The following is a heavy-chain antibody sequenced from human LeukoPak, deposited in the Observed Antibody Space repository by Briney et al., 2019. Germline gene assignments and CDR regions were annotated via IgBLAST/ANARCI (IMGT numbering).Heavy chain of an antibody. CDR1: GFTFSSFG. V-gene: IGHV3-21*01. J-gene: IGHJ4*02. D-gene: IGHD3-22*01. CDR3: TRYYYDSSGWDY. Sequence: GGSLRVSCAASGFTFSSFGMNWVRQAPGKGLEWVSSISSSSSYIYYAYSVKGRFTISRDNAKNSLYLQMNSLRAEDTAVYYCTRYYYDSSGWDYWGQGTLVTVSS. CDR2: ISSSSSYI.